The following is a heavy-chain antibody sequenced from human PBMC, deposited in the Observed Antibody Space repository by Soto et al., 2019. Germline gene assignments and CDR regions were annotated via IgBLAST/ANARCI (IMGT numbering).Heavy chain of an antibody. CDR1: GNSISSGYY. CDR3: ARGLLPYCSGGTCYGGNWFDP. CDR2: IYHTGGT. V-gene: IGHV4-38-2*01. D-gene: IGHD2-15*01. J-gene: IGHJ5*02. Sequence: SETLSLTCAVSGNSISSGYYWGWIRQPPGRGLEWIGSIYHTGGTYFNPSLKSRVTISVDTSKNQFSLILTSVTAADTAVYYCARGLLPYCSGGTCYGGNWFDPWGQGTLVT.